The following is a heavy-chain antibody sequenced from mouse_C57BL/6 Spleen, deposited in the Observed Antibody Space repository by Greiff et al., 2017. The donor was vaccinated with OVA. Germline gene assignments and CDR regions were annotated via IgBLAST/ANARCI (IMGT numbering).Heavy chain of an antibody. V-gene: IGHV3-6*01. D-gene: IGHD2-1*01. CDR3: ARGSNYGVTTGGFAY. J-gene: IGHJ3*01. CDR1: GYSITSGYY. Sequence: DVKLQESGPGLVKPSQSLSLTCSVTGYSITSGYYWNWIRQFPGNKLEWMGYISYDGSNNYNPSLKNRISITRDTSKNQFFLKLNSVTTEDTATYYCARGSNYGVTTGGFAYWGQGTLVTVSA. CDR2: ISYDGSN.